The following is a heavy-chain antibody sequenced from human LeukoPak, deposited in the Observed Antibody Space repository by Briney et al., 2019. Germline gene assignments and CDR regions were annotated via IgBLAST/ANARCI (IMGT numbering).Heavy chain of an antibody. Sequence: GASVKVSCKASGYTFTGYYLHWVRQAPGQGLEWVVWINPNNGGTNYAQTFQGRVTKTRDTSISTAYMELSRLRFDDTAVYYCARGGSRSSGAFDIWGQGTMVTVSS. CDR1: GYTFTGYY. J-gene: IGHJ3*02. D-gene: IGHD6-13*01. CDR3: ARGGSRSSGAFDI. CDR2: INPNNGGT. V-gene: IGHV1-2*02.